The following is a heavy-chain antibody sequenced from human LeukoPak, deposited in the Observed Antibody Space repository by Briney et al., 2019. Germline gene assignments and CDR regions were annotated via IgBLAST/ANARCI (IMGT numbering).Heavy chain of an antibody. V-gene: IGHV3-66*02. D-gene: IGHD3-22*01. CDR2: IYSGGST. Sequence: PGGSLRLSCAASRFTVSSNYMSWVRQAPGKGLEWVSVIYSGGSTYYADSVKGRFTISRDNSKNTLYLQMNSLRAEDTAVYYCARGFSYYYDSSGYDAFDIWGQGTMVTVSS. CDR1: RFTVSSNY. J-gene: IGHJ3*02. CDR3: ARGFSYYYDSSGYDAFDI.